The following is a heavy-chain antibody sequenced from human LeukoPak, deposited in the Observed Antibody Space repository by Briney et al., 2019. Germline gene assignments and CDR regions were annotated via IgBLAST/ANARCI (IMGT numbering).Heavy chain of an antibody. CDR3: GKTTTGYSSGRYPGWPVDY. D-gene: IGHD6-19*01. CDR1: GFTFNSYA. Sequence: GGSLRLSCAASGFTFNSYAMYRVRQAPGKGLEWVSGIFGSGGSAHYADSVKGRFTISRDNSKSTVYLQMDSLRVDDTAVYYCGKTTTGYSSGRYPGWPVDYWGQGTLVTVSS. CDR2: IFGSGGSA. J-gene: IGHJ4*02. V-gene: IGHV3-23*01.